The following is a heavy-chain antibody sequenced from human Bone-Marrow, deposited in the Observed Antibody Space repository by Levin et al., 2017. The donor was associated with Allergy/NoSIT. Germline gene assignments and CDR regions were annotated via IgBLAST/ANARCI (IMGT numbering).Heavy chain of an antibody. V-gene: IGHV4-59*01. CDR3: ARAKADIVVVPAAIGGWFDP. CDR1: GGSISSYY. Sequence: SETLSLTCTVSGGSISSYYWSWIRQPPGKGLEWIGYIYYSGSTNYNPSLKSRVTISVDTSKNQFSLKLSSVTAADTAVYYCARAKADIVVVPAAIGGWFDPWGQGTLVTVSS. D-gene: IGHD2-2*01. J-gene: IGHJ5*02. CDR2: IYYSGST.